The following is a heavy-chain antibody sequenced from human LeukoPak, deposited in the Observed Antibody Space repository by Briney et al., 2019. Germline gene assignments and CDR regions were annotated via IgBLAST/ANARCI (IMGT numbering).Heavy chain of an antibody. D-gene: IGHD5-12*01. Sequence: SETLSLTCTVSGGSISSYYWSWIRQPPGKGLEWIGYIYYSGSTNYNPSLKSRVTISVDTSKNQFSPKLSSVTAADTAVYYCAREGGGSAAFDYWGQGTLVTVSS. CDR3: AREGGGSAAFDY. CDR1: GGSISSYY. CDR2: IYYSGST. J-gene: IGHJ4*02. V-gene: IGHV4-59*01.